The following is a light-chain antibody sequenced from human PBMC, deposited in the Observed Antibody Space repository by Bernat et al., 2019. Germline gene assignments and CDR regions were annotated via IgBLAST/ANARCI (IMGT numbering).Light chain of an antibody. CDR1: QSVSSSS. Sequence: EIVLTQSPGTLSLSPGERATLSCRASQSVSSSSIGWYQQKPGQAPRLLMYGVSSRAAGIPARFSGSGSGTYFTLTISSLEPEDFAVYYCQQRSNWRITFGQGTRLEIK. CDR2: GVS. J-gene: IGKJ5*01. CDR3: QQRSNWRIT. V-gene: IGKV3D-20*02.